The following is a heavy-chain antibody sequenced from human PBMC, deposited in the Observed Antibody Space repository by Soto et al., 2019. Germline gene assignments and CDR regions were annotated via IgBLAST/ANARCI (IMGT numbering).Heavy chain of an antibody. CDR1: GYTFTSYG. CDR3: ARETVDHTSMASDAFDI. D-gene: IGHD5-18*01. V-gene: IGHV1-18*01. CDR2: ISAYNGNT. J-gene: IGHJ3*02. Sequence: QVQLVQSGAEVKKPGASVKVSCKASGYTFTSYGISWVRQAPGQGLEWMGWISAYNGNTNYAQKLQGRVTRTTDTSTSTVYMELRSVCSGDTAGYYCARETVDHTSMASDAFDIWGQGTMVTVSS.